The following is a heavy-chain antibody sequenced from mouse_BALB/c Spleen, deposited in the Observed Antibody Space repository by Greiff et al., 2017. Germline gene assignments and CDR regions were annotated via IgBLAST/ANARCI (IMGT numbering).Heavy chain of an antibody. D-gene: IGHD1-1*01. J-gene: IGHJ2*01. CDR3: ARHYYYGSSHFDY. CDR1: GFTFSSYA. CDR2: ISSGGSYT. Sequence: EVKLMESGGGLVKPGGSLKLSCAASGFTFSSYAMSWVRQTPEKRLEWVATISSGGSYTYYPDSVKGRFTISRDNAKNTLYLQMSSLRSEDTAMYYCARHYYYGSSHFDYWGQGTTLTVSS. V-gene: IGHV5-9-3*01.